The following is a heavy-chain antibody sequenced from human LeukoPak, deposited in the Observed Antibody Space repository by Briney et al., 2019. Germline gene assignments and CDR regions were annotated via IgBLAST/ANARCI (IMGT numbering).Heavy chain of an antibody. V-gene: IGHV3-21*01. CDR3: ARDDREYYDILTGYENYCYYYGMDV. D-gene: IGHD3-9*01. CDR2: ISSSSSYI. Sequence: PGGSLRLSCPASGFTFSSYSMNWVRQAPGKGLEWVSSISSSSSYIYYTDSVKGRFTISRDNAKNSPYLQMNSLRTEDTTVYYCARDDREYYDILTGYENYCYYYGMDVWGQGTTVTVSS. J-gene: IGHJ6*02. CDR1: GFTFSSYS.